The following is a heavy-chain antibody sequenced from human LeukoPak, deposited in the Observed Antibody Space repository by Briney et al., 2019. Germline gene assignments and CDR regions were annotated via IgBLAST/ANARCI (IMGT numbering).Heavy chain of an antibody. CDR2: IYYSGST. D-gene: IGHD6-13*01. Sequence: SETLSLTCTVSGGSISSSSYYWGWIRQPPGKGLEWIGSIYYSGSTYYNPSLKSRVTISVDTSKNQFSLKLSSVTAADTAVYYCARGRQQLVPYYWYFDLWGRGTLVTVSS. J-gene: IGHJ2*01. CDR3: ARGRQQLVPYYWYFDL. V-gene: IGHV4-39*07. CDR1: GGSISSSSYY.